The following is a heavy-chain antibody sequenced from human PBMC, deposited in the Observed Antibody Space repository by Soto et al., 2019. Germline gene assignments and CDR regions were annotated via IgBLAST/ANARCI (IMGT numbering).Heavy chain of an antibody. Sequence: SETPSLTCAVSCGSIRSVGYSCNWIRQPPGKGLEWIGYIYHSGSTYYNPSLKSRVTISVDRSKNQFSLKLSSVTAADTAVYYCARGMTTVTTFDYWGQGTLVTVSS. J-gene: IGHJ4*02. CDR1: CGSIRSVGYS. V-gene: IGHV4-30-2*01. CDR2: IYHSGST. CDR3: ARGMTTVTTFDY. D-gene: IGHD4-17*01.